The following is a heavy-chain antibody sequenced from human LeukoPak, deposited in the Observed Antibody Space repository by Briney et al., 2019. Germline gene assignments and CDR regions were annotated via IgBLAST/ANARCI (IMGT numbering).Heavy chain of an antibody. CDR1: GLSVSSSF. J-gene: IGHJ4*02. CDR2: VFGGGGT. Sequence: GGSLRLSCTASGLSVSSSFMSWVRQTPGKGLEWASSVFGGGGTRYADSVMGRFTISRDNSKSTLYLQMNSLRAGDTALYYCARERTYYYDSNPDYFDYWGQGTLVTVSS. D-gene: IGHD3-22*01. V-gene: IGHV3-53*01. CDR3: ARERTYYYDSNPDYFDY.